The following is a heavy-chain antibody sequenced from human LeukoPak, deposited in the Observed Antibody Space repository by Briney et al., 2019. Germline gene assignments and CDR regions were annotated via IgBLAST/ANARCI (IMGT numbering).Heavy chain of an antibody. Sequence: RSSETLSLTCAVYGGSFSGYYWSWIRQPPGKGLEWIGEINHSGSTNYNPSLKSRVTISVDTSKNQFSLKLSSVTAADTAVYYCARDSSGWYDYWGQGTLVTVSS. CDR2: INHSGST. V-gene: IGHV4-34*01. CDR3: ARDSSGWYDY. D-gene: IGHD6-19*01. CDR1: GGSFSGYY. J-gene: IGHJ4*02.